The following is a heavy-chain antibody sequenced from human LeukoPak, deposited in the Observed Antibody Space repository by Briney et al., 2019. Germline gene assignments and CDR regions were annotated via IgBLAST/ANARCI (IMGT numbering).Heavy chain of an antibody. CDR2: IRYDGSNK. Sequence: GGSLRLSCAASGFTFSSYGMHWVRQAPGKGLEWVAFIRYDGSNKYYADSVKGRFTISRDNSKNTLYLQMNSLRAEDTAVYYCAKASLPGIAVAGTGWDYWGQGTLVTVSS. CDR1: GFTFSSYG. J-gene: IGHJ4*02. D-gene: IGHD6-19*01. V-gene: IGHV3-30*02. CDR3: AKASLPGIAVAGTGWDY.